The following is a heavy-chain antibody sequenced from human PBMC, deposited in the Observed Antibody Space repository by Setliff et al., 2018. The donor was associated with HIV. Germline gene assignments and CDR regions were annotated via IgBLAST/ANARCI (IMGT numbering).Heavy chain of an antibody. J-gene: IGHJ3*02. CDR2: INPTGGST. CDR1: GYSFTNHY. CDR3: ASAGAWQRNALDI. Sequence: ASVKVSCKPSGYSFTNHYMHWVRQAPGQGLEWMGVINPTGGSTRNTQKFQGRVAMSRDTSTSTVYMELSSLRSEDTAVYYCASAGAWQRNALDIWGQGTMVTVSS. V-gene: IGHV1-46*01. D-gene: IGHD5-12*01.